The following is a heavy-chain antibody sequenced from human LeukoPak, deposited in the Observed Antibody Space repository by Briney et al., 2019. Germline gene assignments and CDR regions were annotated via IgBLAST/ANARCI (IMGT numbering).Heavy chain of an antibody. Sequence: PGRSLRLSCVASGFTFSSYAMHWVRQAPGKGLERFSAISGSGGSTYYADSVKGRFTISRDDSKNTLYLQMNSLRAEDTAVYYCAKIPYYDFWSGYEEGYYFDYWGQGTLVTVSS. D-gene: IGHD3-3*01. CDR1: GFTFSSYA. V-gene: IGHV3-23*01. CDR3: AKIPYYDFWSGYEEGYYFDY. CDR2: ISGSGGST. J-gene: IGHJ4*02.